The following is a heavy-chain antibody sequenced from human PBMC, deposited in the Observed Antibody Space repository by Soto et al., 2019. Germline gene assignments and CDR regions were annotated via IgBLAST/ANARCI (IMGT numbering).Heavy chain of an antibody. D-gene: IGHD6-6*01. J-gene: IGHJ6*02. CDR2: INHRGST. CDR1: GGSFSGYY. Sequence: SETLSLTCAVYGGSFSGYYWSWIRQPPGKGLEWIGEINHRGSTNYNPSLKSRVTISVDTSKNQFSLKLCSVTAADTAAYYCAIVVAARLYYYYGMDVWGQGTTVTVSS. CDR3: AIVVAARLYYYYGMDV. V-gene: IGHV4-34*01.